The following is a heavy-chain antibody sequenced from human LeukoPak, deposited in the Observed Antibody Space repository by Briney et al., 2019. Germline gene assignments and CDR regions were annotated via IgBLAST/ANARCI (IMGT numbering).Heavy chain of an antibody. CDR1: GYTFTGYY. CDR2: INPNSGGT. D-gene: IGHD3-3*01. V-gene: IGHV1-2*02. J-gene: IGHJ6*02. CDR3: ARVDRARAITIFGVDYPAGMDV. Sequence: ASVKVSCKASGYTFTGYYMHWVRQASGQGLEWMGWINPNSGGTNYAQKFQGRVTMTRDTSISTAYMELSRLRSDDTAVYYCARVDRARAITIFGVDYPAGMDVWGQGTTVTVSS.